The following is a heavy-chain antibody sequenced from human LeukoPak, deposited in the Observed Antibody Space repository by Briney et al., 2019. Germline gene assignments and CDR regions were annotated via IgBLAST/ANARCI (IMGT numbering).Heavy chain of an antibody. CDR2: ISYDGSNK. J-gene: IGHJ3*02. CDR1: GFTFSSYG. Sequence: GRSLRLSCAASGFTFSSYGMHWVRQAPGKGLEWVAVISYDGSNKYYADSVKGRFTISRDNSNNTLYLQTNSLRAEDTAVYYCARVKTPGSVFDIWGQGTMVTVSS. CDR3: ARVKTPGSVFDI. V-gene: IGHV3-30*03. D-gene: IGHD6-19*01.